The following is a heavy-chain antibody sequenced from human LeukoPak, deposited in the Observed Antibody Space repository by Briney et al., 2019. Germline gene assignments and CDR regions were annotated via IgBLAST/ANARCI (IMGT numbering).Heavy chain of an antibody. Sequence: GGALRLSCAAPGFTFSNDWMSWVRQAPGKGLEWVANIKQEGSVKYYVDSVKGRFTISRETAKNTLYLHMNSLRAESTAVYYFARDREVAVAGTLFGYWGQGTLVTVSS. CDR3: ARDREVAVAGTLFGY. CDR2: IKQEGSVK. V-gene: IGHV3-7*01. CDR1: GFTFSNDW. J-gene: IGHJ4*02. D-gene: IGHD6-19*01.